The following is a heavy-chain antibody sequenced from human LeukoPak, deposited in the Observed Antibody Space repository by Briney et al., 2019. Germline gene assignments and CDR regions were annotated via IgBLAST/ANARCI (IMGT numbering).Heavy chain of an antibody. CDR1: GFTFSSYE. CDR3: ARDREHRDWFDP. V-gene: IGHV3-48*03. D-gene: IGHD5-24*01. Sequence: GGSLRLSCAASGFTFSSYEMNWVRQAPGKGLEWVSYISNSGSTIHYADSVKGRFTISRDNAKNSLYLQMNSLRAEDTAVYYCARDREHRDWFDPWGQGTLVTVSS. J-gene: IGHJ5*02. CDR2: ISNSGSTI.